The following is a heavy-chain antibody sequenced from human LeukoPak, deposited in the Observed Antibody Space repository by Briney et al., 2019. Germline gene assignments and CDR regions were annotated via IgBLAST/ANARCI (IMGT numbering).Heavy chain of an antibody. D-gene: IGHD6-13*01. CDR3: AREIASVGWRFDP. Sequence: ASVKVSCKASGYTFTNNAMHGVRQAPGQRLEWMGWINAGNGNTKYSQKFQGRVTLTRDTSASTAYMELSSLRSEDTAVYYCAREIASVGWRFDPWGQGTLVTVSS. CDR2: INAGNGNT. J-gene: IGHJ5*02. CDR1: GYTFTNNA. V-gene: IGHV1-3*01.